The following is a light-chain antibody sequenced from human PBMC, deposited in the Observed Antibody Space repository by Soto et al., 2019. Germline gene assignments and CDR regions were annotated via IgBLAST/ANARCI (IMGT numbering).Light chain of an antibody. CDR3: LQHNSYPPT. CDR2: DAS. Sequence: DIQMTQSPSTLSASVGDTVTITFRASQSISSWLAWYQQKPGKAPKLLIYDASSLESGVPSRFRGTGSGTEFTLTISSLQPEDFATYYCLQHNSYPPTFGQGTRLEIK. CDR1: QSISSW. V-gene: IGKV1-5*01. J-gene: IGKJ5*01.